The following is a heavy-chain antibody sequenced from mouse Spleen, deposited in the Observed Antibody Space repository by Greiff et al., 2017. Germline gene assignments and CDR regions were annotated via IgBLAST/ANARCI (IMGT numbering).Heavy chain of an antibody. Sequence: EVQLQESGGGLVQPGGSMKLSCVASGFTFSNYWMNWVRQSPEKGLEWVAEIRLKSNNYATHYEESVKGRFTISRDDSKSSVYLQMNNLRAEDTGIYYFTRPDYGPWFAYWGQGTLVTVSA. V-gene: IGHV6-6*02. CDR1: GFTFSNYW. J-gene: IGHJ3*01. D-gene: IGHD1-2*01. CDR2: IRLKSNNYAT. CDR3: TRPDYGPWFAY.